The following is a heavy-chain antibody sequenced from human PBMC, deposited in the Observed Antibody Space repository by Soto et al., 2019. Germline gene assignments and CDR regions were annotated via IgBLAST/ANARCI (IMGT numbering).Heavy chain of an antibody. CDR1: GYFISSGYY. Sequence: SETLSLTCTVSGYFISSGYYWGWIRQPPGKGLECIGSMFHSGSTHYNPSLKSRVTMSVDTSKNQFSLRLSSVTASDTAVYYCARGHIVVVPTVGWFDPWGQGTLVTVSS. V-gene: IGHV4-38-2*02. CDR2: MFHSGST. D-gene: IGHD2-2*01. J-gene: IGHJ5*02. CDR3: ARGHIVVVPTVGWFDP.